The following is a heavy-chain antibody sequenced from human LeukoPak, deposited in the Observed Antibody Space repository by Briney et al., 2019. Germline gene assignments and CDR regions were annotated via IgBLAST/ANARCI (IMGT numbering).Heavy chain of an antibody. J-gene: IGHJ4*02. Sequence: SETLSLTCNVSGASIHSDFWSWIRQPPGKGLEWIGYIYYTGTTNSGKPNYNPSLKSRVTMSIDTYKNQFSLKLSSVTAADTAVFYCARENSGSYREFDYWGQGTLVTVSS. CDR2: IYYTGTT. D-gene: IGHD1-26*01. V-gene: IGHV4-59*12. CDR3: ARENSGSYREFDY. CDR1: GASIHSDF.